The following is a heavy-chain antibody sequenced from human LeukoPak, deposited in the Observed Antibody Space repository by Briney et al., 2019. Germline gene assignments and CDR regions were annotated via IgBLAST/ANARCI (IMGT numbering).Heavy chain of an antibody. V-gene: IGHV3-74*01. CDR3: ARGNAHAFDI. CDR2: IHSDGSST. CDR1: GFTFSNYW. Sequence: PGGSLRLSCAASGFTFSNYWMYWVRQAPGKGLVWVSRIHSDGSSTTSADSVKGRLTISRDNAENTLYLQMNSLRAEDTAVYFCARGNAHAFDIWGQGTMVTVSS. D-gene: IGHD1-1*01. J-gene: IGHJ3*02.